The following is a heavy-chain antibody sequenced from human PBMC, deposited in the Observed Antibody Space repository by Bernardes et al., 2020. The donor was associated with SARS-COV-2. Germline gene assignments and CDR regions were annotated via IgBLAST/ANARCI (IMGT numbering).Heavy chain of an antibody. V-gene: IGHV3-74*01. D-gene: IGHD6-19*01. CDR2: INGDGNSI. CDR3: ARGSGNYYFDY. Sequence: GGSLRLSCAASGFTFSNYWMHWVRQTPEKGLVWVSRINGDGNSINYADSVKGRFTISRDNAKNTLYLQMTSLTAEDTALYYCARGSGNYYFDYWGQGTLITVSS. CDR1: GFTFSNYW. J-gene: IGHJ4*02.